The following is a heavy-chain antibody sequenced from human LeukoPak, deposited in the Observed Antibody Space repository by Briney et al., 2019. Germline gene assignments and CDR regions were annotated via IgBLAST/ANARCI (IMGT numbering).Heavy chain of an antibody. CDR1: RFTFTDYG. V-gene: IGHV3-33*01. CDR3: ARDWCGGGSCYNFDH. CDR2: IWYDGSGK. J-gene: IGHJ4*02. D-gene: IGHD2-15*01. Sequence: PGRSLRLSCAASRFTFTDYGMHWVRQPPGKGLEWVALIWYDGSGKYYADSVKGRFTISRDNSKNTLYLQMNSLRAEDTAVYYCARDWCGGGSCYNFDHWGQGTLVTVSS.